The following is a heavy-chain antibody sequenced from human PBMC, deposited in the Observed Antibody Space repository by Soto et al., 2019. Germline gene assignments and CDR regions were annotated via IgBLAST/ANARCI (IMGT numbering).Heavy chain of an antibody. V-gene: IGHV1-8*01. CDR1: GYTFTSYD. J-gene: IGHJ4*02. CDR3: ARMYDFWGGYPAPDVDY. Sequence: QVQLVQSGAEVKKPGASVKVSCKASGYTFTSYDINWVRQATGQGLEWMGWMNPNSGNTGYAQKFQGRVTMTRNTSISTAYMERSSRRSEDTAVYYCARMYDFWGGYPAPDVDYWGQGTLVTVSS. D-gene: IGHD3-3*01. CDR2: MNPNSGNT.